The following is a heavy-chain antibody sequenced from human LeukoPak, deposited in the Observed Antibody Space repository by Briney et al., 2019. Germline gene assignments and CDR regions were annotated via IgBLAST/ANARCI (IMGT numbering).Heavy chain of an antibody. V-gene: IGHV4-61*02. CDR1: GGSISSGSYY. CDR3: ARTYYDILTGHSPHFDY. Sequence: SSETLSLTCTVSGGSISSGSYYWSWIRQPAGKGLEWIGRIYTSGSTNYNPSLKSRVTISVDTSKNQCSLKLSSVTAADTAVYYCARTYYDILTGHSPHFDYWGQGTLVTVSS. CDR2: IYTSGST. J-gene: IGHJ4*02. D-gene: IGHD3-9*01.